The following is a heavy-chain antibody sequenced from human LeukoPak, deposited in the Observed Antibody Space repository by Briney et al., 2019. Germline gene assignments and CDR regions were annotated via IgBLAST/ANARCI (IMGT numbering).Heavy chain of an antibody. Sequence: SETLSLTCTVSGGSLSSSSYYWGWIRQPPGKGLEWIGSIYYSGSTYYNPSLKSRVTISVDTSKNQFSLKLSSVTAADTAVYYCARLPVAGLGYYFDYWGQGTLVTVSS. CDR1: GGSLSSSSYY. D-gene: IGHD6-19*01. CDR3: ARLPVAGLGYYFDY. CDR2: IYYSGST. J-gene: IGHJ4*02. V-gene: IGHV4-39*07.